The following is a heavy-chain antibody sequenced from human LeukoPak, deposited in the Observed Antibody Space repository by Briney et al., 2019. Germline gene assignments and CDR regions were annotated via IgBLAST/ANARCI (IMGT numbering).Heavy chain of an antibody. V-gene: IGHV3-66*01. CDR1: GITVSRNY. J-gene: IGHJ4*02. CDR2: IYSGDTT. D-gene: IGHD4-17*01. Sequence: GGSLRLSCAASGITVSRNYMNWVRQAPGKGLEWVSVIYSGDTTHYADSVKGRFSISRDNSKNTLYLQMNNLRVGDTAVYYCARDLAYGDYIYDYWGQGTLVTVSS. CDR3: ARDLAYGDYIYDY.